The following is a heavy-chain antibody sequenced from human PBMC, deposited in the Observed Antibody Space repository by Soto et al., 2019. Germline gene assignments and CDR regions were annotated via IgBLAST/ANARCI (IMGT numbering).Heavy chain of an antibody. V-gene: IGHV5-51*01. D-gene: IGHD1-1*01. CDR2: IYPGDSDT. CDR1: GYSFSSYW. CDR3: ARRHYNIIRRYEKGYFDS. Sequence: GESLKISCKGSGYSFSSYWITWFRQMPGKGLEWMGIIYPGDSDTVYSPSFQGQVTISVDTSISTAYLQWSSLKASDTAVYYCARRHYNIIRRYEKGYFDSWGQGTPVTVSS. J-gene: IGHJ4*02.